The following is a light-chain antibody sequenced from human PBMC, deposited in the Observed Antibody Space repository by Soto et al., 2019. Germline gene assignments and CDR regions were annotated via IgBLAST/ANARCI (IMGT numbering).Light chain of an antibody. Sequence: EIMLTQSPGTLSLSPGEGATLSCRASQSVISSYLAWYQQKPGQAPRLLISGASSRATGIPDRFSGSGSGTDFSLTISRLEPEDFAVYYCQQYASSPGTFGQGTKVEIK. J-gene: IGKJ1*01. CDR3: QQYASSPGT. V-gene: IGKV3-20*01. CDR1: QSVISSY. CDR2: GAS.